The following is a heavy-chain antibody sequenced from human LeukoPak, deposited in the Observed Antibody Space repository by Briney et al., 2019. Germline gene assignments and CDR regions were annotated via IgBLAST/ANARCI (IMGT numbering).Heavy chain of an antibody. Sequence: GGSLRLSCAASGFNFKTYGMNWVRQAPRGGLEWVANIKQDGSEKYYVDSVKGRFTISRDNAKNSLYLQMNSLRAEDTAVYYCAREPYGYDFWSGYYGDIFDYWGQGTLVTVSS. CDR2: IKQDGSEK. J-gene: IGHJ4*02. V-gene: IGHV3-7*01. CDR1: GFNFKTYG. CDR3: AREPYGYDFWSGYYGDIFDY. D-gene: IGHD3-3*01.